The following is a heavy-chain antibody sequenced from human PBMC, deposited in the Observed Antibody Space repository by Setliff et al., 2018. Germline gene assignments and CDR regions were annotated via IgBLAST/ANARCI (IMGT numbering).Heavy chain of an antibody. D-gene: IGHD2-15*01. Sequence: SETLSLTCTVSGDSIRNYHWSWFRQPPGSRLEWIGYIYTTGSTSYNPSLKSRVTMSVDSSKNQFSLKMRSVTAADAALYYCARKDGDMWGQGTMVTVSS. J-gene: IGHJ3*02. V-gene: IGHV4-4*08. CDR3: ARKDGDM. CDR1: GDSIRNYH. CDR2: IYTTGST.